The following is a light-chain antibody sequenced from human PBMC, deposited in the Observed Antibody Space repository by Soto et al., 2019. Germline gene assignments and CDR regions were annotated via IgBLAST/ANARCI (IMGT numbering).Light chain of an antibody. CDR1: SSDVGNNNH. CDR3: SSYTSSNTWV. Sequence: QSVLTQPASVSGSPGQSIAICCSGTSSDVGNNNHVCWYQQNPGKAPKLMIFEVSNRPSGVSDRFSGSKSGNTASLTISGLQAEDEADYYCSSYTSSNTWVFGGGTKLTVL. J-gene: IGLJ3*02. CDR2: EVS. V-gene: IGLV2-14*01.